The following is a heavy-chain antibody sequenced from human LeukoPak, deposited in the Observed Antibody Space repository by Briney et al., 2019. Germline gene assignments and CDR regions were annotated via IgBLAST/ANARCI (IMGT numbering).Heavy chain of an antibody. Sequence: PGRSLRLSCAASGFTFSNAWMSWVRQAPGKGLEWVGRIKSKTDGGTTDYAAPGKGRFTISRDDSKNTLYLQMNSLKTEDTAVYYCTTALGDYDYYYYYGMDVWGQGTTVTVSS. CDR3: TTALGDYDYYYYYGMDV. CDR2: IKSKTDGGTT. D-gene: IGHD4-17*01. CDR1: GFTFSNAW. V-gene: IGHV3-15*01. J-gene: IGHJ6*02.